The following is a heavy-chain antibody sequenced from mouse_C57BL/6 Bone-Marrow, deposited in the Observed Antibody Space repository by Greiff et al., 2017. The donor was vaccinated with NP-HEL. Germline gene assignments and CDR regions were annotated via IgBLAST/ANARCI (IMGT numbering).Heavy chain of an antibody. D-gene: IGHD2-2*01. CDR3: ARSPLWLRRNYYAMDY. CDR2: ISFSGST. J-gene: IGHJ4*01. CDR1: GYSITSDY. V-gene: IGHV3-8*01. Sequence: EVKLVESGPGLAKPSQTLSLTCSVTGYSITSDYWNWIRKFPGNKLEYMGYISFSGSTYYNPSLKSRISITRDTSKNQYYLQLNSVTTEDTATSYCARSPLWLRRNYYAMDYWGQGTSVTVSS.